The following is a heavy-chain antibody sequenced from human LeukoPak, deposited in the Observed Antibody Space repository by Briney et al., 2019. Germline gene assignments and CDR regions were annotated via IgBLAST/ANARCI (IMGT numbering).Heavy chain of an antibody. CDR1: GDGVSSNSAT. CDR3: ARSPLGSDWFDP. V-gene: IGHV6-1*01. Sequence: SQTLSLTCVISGDGVSSNSATWNWIRQSPSRGLEWLGRTLYRSKWHHHYAASVKSRVTVNPDTSKIQFSLQLNSLTPEDTAVYYCARSPLGSDWFDPWGQGTLVTVSS. CDR2: TLYRSKWHH. J-gene: IGHJ5*02.